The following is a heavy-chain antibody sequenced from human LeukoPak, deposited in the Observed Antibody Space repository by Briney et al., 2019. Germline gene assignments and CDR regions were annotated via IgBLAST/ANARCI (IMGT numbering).Heavy chain of an antibody. CDR3: SRVHTDTWDGSFFDC. D-gene: IGHD6-13*01. Sequence: GGSLRLSCAASGFTFSSYGMHWVRQAPGKGLEWVAVIWYDGSNKYYADSVKGRFTISRDNSKNTLYLQMNSLRAEDTAVYYCSRVHTDTWDGSFFDCWGQGTLVTVSS. J-gene: IGHJ4*02. CDR1: GFTFSSYG. V-gene: IGHV3-33*01. CDR2: IWYDGSNK.